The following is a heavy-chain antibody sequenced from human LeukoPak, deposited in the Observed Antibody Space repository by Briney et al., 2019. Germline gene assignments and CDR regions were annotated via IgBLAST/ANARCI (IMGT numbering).Heavy chain of an antibody. J-gene: IGHJ6*02. CDR2: ISGSGGRT. D-gene: IGHD3-10*01. CDR1: GYSFTRYW. CDR3: AKGLWDYYGSGIMYYTMDV. V-gene: IGHV3-23*01. Sequence: GASLQISCKGSGYSFTRYWIGWVRQAPGKGLEWVSTISGSGGRTYYADSVKGRFTVSRDNSKNTLYMQMNSLRAEDTAVYYCAKGLWDYYGSGIMYYTMDVWGQGTTVTVSS.